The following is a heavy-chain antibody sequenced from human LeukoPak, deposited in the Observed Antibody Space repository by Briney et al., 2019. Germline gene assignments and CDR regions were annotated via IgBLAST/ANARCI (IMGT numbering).Heavy chain of an antibody. V-gene: IGHV3-74*01. D-gene: IGHD3-10*01. CDR3: ARGGSGSYYNAY. J-gene: IGHJ4*02. Sequence: GGSLRLSCAASGFTFSTYWMHWVRQAPGKGLVWVSRISGDGSDTRYAGSVKGRFIISRDNAKNSLYLQMNSLRAEDTAVYYCARGGSGSYYNAYWGQGTLVTVSS. CDR1: GFTFSTYW. CDR2: ISGDGSDT.